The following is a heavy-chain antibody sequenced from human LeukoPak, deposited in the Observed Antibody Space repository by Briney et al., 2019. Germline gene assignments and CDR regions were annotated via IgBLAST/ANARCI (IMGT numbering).Heavy chain of an antibody. D-gene: IGHD3-22*01. V-gene: IGHV4-59*08. CDR1: GGSISSYY. CDR2: IYYSGST. Sequence: PSETLSLTCAVSGGSISSYYSSWIRQPPGEGLEWVGYIYYSGSTNYNPSLKSRVTISVDTSKNQFSLKLSSVTAADTAVYYCARHRPVYYDSSGYRSPNWYFDLWGHRTLVTVSS. CDR3: ARHRPVYYDSSGYRSPNWYFDL. J-gene: IGHJ2*01.